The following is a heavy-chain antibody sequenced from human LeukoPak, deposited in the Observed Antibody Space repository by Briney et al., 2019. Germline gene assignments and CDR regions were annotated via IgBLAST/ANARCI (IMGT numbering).Heavy chain of an antibody. Sequence: SETLSLTCTVSGGSINNYYWSWIRQPAGQGLQYIGRIYTSGSTNYNPSLKSRVTISVDTSKNQFSLKLSSVTAADTAVYYCARKTSGVAAYDYWGQGTLVTVSS. CDR3: ARKTSGVAAYDY. CDR1: GGSINNYY. V-gene: IGHV4-4*07. D-gene: IGHD2-15*01. CDR2: IYTSGST. J-gene: IGHJ4*02.